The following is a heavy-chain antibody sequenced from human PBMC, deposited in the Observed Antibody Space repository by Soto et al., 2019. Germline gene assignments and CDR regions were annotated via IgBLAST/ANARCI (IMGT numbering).Heavy chain of an antibody. CDR3: ARGRDEFGYSSSSGYFDY. J-gene: IGHJ4*02. D-gene: IGHD6-13*01. CDR1: GFTFSSYA. CDR2: ISYDGSNK. Sequence: GGSLRLSCAASGFTFSSYAMHWVRQAPGKGLEWVAVISYDGSNKYYADSVKGRFTISRDNSKNTLYLQMNSLRAEDTAVYYCARGRDEFGYSSSSGYFDYWGQGTLVTVSS. V-gene: IGHV3-30-3*01.